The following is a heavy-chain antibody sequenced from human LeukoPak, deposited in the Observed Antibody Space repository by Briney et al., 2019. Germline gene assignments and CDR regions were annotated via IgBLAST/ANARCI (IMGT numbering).Heavy chain of an antibody. D-gene: IGHD3-10*01. Sequence: VASVKVSCKASGYTFTSYAMHWVRQAPGQRLEWMGWINAGNGNTKYSQKFQGRVTITRDTSASTAYMELSSLRSEDTAVYYCASSDYYGSGSYGGFDYWGQGTPVTVSS. V-gene: IGHV1-3*01. J-gene: IGHJ4*02. CDR2: INAGNGNT. CDR1: GYTFTSYA. CDR3: ASSDYYGSGSYGGFDY.